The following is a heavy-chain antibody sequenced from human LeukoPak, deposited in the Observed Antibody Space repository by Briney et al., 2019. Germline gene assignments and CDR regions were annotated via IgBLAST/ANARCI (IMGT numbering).Heavy chain of an antibody. CDR2: ISGSGGST. V-gene: IGHV3-23*01. J-gene: IGHJ4*02. D-gene: IGHD3-10*01. Sequence: GGSLRLSCAASGFTFSTYAMSWVRQAPGKGLEWVSAISGSGGSTYYADSVKGRFTISRDSSKNTVYVQMISLRAEDTGLYYCAKDRGVWGQGTLVTVSS. CDR3: AKDRGV. CDR1: GFTFSTYA.